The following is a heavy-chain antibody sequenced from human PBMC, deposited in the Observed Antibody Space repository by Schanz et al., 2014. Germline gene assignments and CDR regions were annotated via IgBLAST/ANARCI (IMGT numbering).Heavy chain of an antibody. D-gene: IGHD3-10*01. CDR1: GFTFSSYA. Sequence: EGQLLESGGGLIQPGGSLRLSCAASGFTFSSYAMSWVRQAPGKGLEWVSTISGSGGSTYYADSVKGRFTISRDNSKNTLYLQMNSLRAEDTAVYYCARANYRGKINFDYWGRGTLVTVSS. CDR2: ISGSGGST. J-gene: IGHJ4*01. CDR3: ARANYRGKINFDY. V-gene: IGHV3-23*01.